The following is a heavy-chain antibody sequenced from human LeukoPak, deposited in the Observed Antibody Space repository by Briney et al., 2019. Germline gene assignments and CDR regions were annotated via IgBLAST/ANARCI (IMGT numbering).Heavy chain of an antibody. J-gene: IGHJ4*02. V-gene: IGHV3-23*01. D-gene: IGHD3-22*01. CDR1: GFTFSSYS. CDR3: AKGTYYYDSSGYSRFDY. Sequence: GGSLRLSCAASGFTFSSYSMNWVRRAPGKGLGWVSAISGSGGSTYYADSVKGRFTISRDNSKNTLYLQMNSLRAEDTAVYYCAKGTYYYDSSGYSRFDYWGQGTLVTVSS. CDR2: ISGSGGST.